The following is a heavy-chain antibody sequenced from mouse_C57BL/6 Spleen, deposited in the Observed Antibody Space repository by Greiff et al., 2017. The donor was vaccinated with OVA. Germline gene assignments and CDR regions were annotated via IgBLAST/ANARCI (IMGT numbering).Heavy chain of an antibody. CDR1: GYTFSSYW. CDR2: IYPGDGDT. Sequence: VKLMESGAELVKPGASVKISCKASGYTFSSYWMHWVKQRPGKGLEWIGQIYPGDGDTNYNGKFKGKATLTADKSSSTAYMQLSSLTSEDSAVYYCGRREDGYAGNYFDYWGQGTTLTVSS. J-gene: IGHJ2*01. V-gene: IGHV1-80*01. CDR3: GRREDGYAGNYFDY. D-gene: IGHD2-2*01.